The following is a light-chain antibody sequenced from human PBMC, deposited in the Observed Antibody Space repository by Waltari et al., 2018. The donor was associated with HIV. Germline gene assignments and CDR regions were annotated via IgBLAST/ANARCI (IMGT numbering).Light chain of an antibody. J-gene: IGLJ3*02. CDR2: KDD. V-gene: IGLV3-25*03. Sequence: SYELTQPPSVSVSPGQTARITCSGDALPKQFAYWYQQKADQAPLMVIYKDDKRPSGIPDRFSGPMSGTTVTLIISGVQPEDEADYYCESADDSGDHWVFGGGTKLSVL. CDR1: ALPKQF. CDR3: ESADDSGDHWV.